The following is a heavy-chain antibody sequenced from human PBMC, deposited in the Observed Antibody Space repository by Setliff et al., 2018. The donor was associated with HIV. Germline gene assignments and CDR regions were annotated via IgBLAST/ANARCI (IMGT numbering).Heavy chain of an antibody. Sequence: WASVKVSCKASGYTFTNYYMQWVRQAPGQGLEWMGIINPSGGSATYAQKFQGRVTMTRDTSTSTVYMELSSLRSDDTAVYYCAREGGREYDFWSGYYRPYYYYMDVWGKGTTVTVSS. D-gene: IGHD3-3*01. J-gene: IGHJ6*03. V-gene: IGHV1-46*01. CDR1: GYTFTNYY. CDR2: INPSGGSA. CDR3: AREGGREYDFWSGYYRPYYYYMDV.